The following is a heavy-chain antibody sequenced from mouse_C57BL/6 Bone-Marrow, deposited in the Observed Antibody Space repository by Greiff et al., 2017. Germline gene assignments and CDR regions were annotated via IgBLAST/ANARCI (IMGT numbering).Heavy chain of an antibody. CDR3: ARHRWLRRFDY. D-gene: IGHD2-2*01. CDR2: ISSGGSYT. CDR1: GFTFSSYG. J-gene: IGHJ2*01. V-gene: IGHV5-6*02. Sequence: EVKLVESGGDLVKPGGSLKLSCAASGFTFSSYGMSWVRQTPGKRLEWVATISSGGSYTYYPDSVKGRFTISRDNAKNTLYLQRSSLKSEDTAMYYCARHRWLRRFDYWGQGTTLTVSS.